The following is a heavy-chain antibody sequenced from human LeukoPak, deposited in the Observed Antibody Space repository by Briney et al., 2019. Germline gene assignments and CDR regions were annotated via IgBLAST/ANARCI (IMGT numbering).Heavy chain of an antibody. CDR1: GFTFDDYA. J-gene: IGHJ4*02. Sequence: GGSLRLSCAASGFTFDDYAMHWVRQAPGKGLEWVSGISWNSGSIGYADSVKGRFTISRDNAKNSLYLQLNSLRAEDTAVYYCTREGITAAADYWGQGTLVTVSS. V-gene: IGHV3-9*01. CDR3: TREGITAAADY. D-gene: IGHD6-13*01. CDR2: ISWNSGSI.